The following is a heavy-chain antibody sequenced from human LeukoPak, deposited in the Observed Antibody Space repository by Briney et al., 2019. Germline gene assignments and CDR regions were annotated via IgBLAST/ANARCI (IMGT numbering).Heavy chain of an antibody. Sequence: PGGSLRLSCAASGFTFSTYGMHWVRQAPGKGLEWVSFIRHDGTNKYHADSVKGRFTISRDNSKNTLYLQMDSLRAEDTALYFCAKDLYQISNWSQFDSWGQGTLVTVSS. V-gene: IGHV3-30*02. CDR1: GFTFSTYG. J-gene: IGHJ4*02. CDR3: AKDLYQISNWSQFDS. CDR2: IRHDGTNK. D-gene: IGHD6-13*01.